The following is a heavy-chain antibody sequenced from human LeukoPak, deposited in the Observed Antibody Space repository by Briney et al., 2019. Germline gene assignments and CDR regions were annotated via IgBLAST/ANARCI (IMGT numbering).Heavy chain of an antibody. D-gene: IGHD6-6*01. J-gene: IGHJ5*02. CDR3: ARQYSSSSGWFDT. CDR2: IYYTGST. Sequence: SETLSLTCTVSGDSISSYYWSWIRQPPGRGLEWIGYIYYTGSTNYNPSLKSRVTISVDTSKNHFSLKLSSVTAADTAVYYCARQYSSSSGWFDTWGQGTLVTVSS. V-gene: IGHV4-59*08. CDR1: GDSISSYY.